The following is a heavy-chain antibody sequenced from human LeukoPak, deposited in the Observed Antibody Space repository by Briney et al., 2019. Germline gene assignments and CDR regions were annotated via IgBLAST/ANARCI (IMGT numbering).Heavy chain of an antibody. CDR3: ASKRTDGYISYYFDY. Sequence: ASVKVSFKASGSTFIDYYMHWVRQAPGQGLEWMGIINPRGGSTTYAQNFQGRVTMTRDTSTSTLYMELSSLRYEDTAVYYCASKRTDGYISYYFDYWGQGTLVTVSS. CDR2: INPRGGST. CDR1: GSTFIDYY. D-gene: IGHD5-24*01. J-gene: IGHJ4*02. V-gene: IGHV1-46*01.